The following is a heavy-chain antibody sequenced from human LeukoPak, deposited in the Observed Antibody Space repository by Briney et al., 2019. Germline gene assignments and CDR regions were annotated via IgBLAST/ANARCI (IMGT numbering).Heavy chain of an antibody. CDR3: ARAPQLVLPHFDY. J-gene: IGHJ4*02. CDR1: GFTFSNYK. V-gene: IGHV3-21*01. D-gene: IGHD6-13*01. CDR2: IITTGSYI. Sequence: GGSLRLSCAASGFTFSNYKMNWVGQAPGKGVEGLSSIITTGSYIYYADSVKGRFTISRDNAKNSLYLQMNSLMAEDTAVYYCARAPQLVLPHFDYWGQGTLVTVSS.